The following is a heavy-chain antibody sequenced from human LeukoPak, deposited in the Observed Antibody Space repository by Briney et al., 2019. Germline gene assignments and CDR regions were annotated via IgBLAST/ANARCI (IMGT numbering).Heavy chain of an antibody. J-gene: IGHJ5*02. CDR2: ISYDGSNK. V-gene: IGHV3-30-3*01. CDR1: GFTFSSYA. D-gene: IGHD6-13*01. Sequence: GGSLRLSCAASGFTFSSYAMHWVRQAPGKGLEWVAVISYDGSNKYYADSMKGRFTISRDNSKNTLYLQMNSLRAEDTAVYYCAKDPQSSWYNWFDPWGQGTLVTVSS. CDR3: AKDPQSSWYNWFDP.